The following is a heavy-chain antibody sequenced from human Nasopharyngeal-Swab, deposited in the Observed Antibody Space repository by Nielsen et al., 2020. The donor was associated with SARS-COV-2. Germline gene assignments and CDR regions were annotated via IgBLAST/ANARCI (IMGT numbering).Heavy chain of an antibody. V-gene: IGHV1-2*04. CDR1: GYTFTSYY. D-gene: IGHD3-22*01. CDR2: INPNSGGT. Sequence: ASVKVSCKASGYTFTSYYMHWVRQAPGQGLEWMGWINPNSGGTNCAQKFQGWVTMTRDTSISTAYMELSRLRSDDTAVYYCARGLPYYYDSSGYYLFDYWGQGTLVTVSS. J-gene: IGHJ4*02. CDR3: ARGLPYYYDSSGYYLFDY.